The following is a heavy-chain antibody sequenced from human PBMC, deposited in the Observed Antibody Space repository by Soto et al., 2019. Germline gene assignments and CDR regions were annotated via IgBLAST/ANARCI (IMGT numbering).Heavy chain of an antibody. Sequence: QVQLQQWGAGLLKPSETLSLTCAVYGGSFSGYYWTWIHQPPGTGLEWIGEINHSGSTNYNPSLKSRVTISGDPSKNQFSLKLTSVTAADTAVYYCARDKITGLFDYWGQGTLVTVSS. V-gene: IGHV4-34*01. CDR3: ARDKITGLFDY. J-gene: IGHJ4*02. D-gene: IGHD2-8*02. CDR1: GGSFSGYY. CDR2: INHSGST.